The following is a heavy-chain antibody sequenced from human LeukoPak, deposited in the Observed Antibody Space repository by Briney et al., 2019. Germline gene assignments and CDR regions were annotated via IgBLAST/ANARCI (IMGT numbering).Heavy chain of an antibody. CDR2: ISAYNGNT. D-gene: IGHD2-15*01. J-gene: IGHJ4*02. CDR3: ARASYCSGGSRYSDY. CDR1: GYTFTSYS. Sequence: GASVKVSSNASGYTFTSYSISWVRQAPGQGLEWMGWISAYNGNTIYAQKVKGRVTMTTDTSTSTAYMELRSLKSDDTAVYYCARASYCSGGSRYSDYWGQGTLVTVSS. V-gene: IGHV1-18*01.